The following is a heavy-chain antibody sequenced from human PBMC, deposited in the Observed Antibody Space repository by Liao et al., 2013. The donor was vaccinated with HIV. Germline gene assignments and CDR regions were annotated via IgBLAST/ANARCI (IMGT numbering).Heavy chain of an antibody. J-gene: IGHJ6*03. V-gene: IGHV4-59*01. CDR3: ARVTRNFFYSIDV. CDR2: IYSSGTT. CDR1: GGSIRDYF. D-gene: IGHD1-14*01. Sequence: QLQLQESGPGLVKPSETLSLTCTVSGGSIRDYFWSWVRQPPGKRLEWIGYIYSSGTTNFNPSLKSRVTISLDTPKNQFSLKLSSVTAADTAVYFCARVTRNFFYSIDVWGEWDHGRRLL.